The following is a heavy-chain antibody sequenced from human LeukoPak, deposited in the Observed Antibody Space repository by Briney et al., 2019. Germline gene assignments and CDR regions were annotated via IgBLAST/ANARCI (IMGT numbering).Heavy chain of an antibody. Sequence: SVKVSCKASGYTFTSYYMHWVRQAPGQGLEWMGIINPSGGSTSYAQKFQGRVTMTRDMSTSTVYMELSSLRSEDTAVYYCARDLRSGSYLPDAFDIWGQGTMVTVSS. CDR2: INPSGGST. CDR3: ARDLRSGSYLPDAFDI. J-gene: IGHJ3*02. V-gene: IGHV1-46*01. D-gene: IGHD3-10*01. CDR1: GYTFTSYY.